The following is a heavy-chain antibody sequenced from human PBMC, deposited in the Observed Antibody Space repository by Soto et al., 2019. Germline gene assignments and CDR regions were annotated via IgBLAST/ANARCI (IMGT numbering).Heavy chain of an antibody. CDR3: ARDRWADLADAFDI. Sequence: GGSLRLSCAASGFTVSSNYMSWVRQATGKGLEWVSVIYSGGSTYYADSVKGRFTISRHNSKNTLYLQMNSLRAEDTAVYYCARDRWADLADAFDIWGQGTMLTVSS. V-gene: IGHV3-53*04. CDR2: IYSGGST. CDR1: GFTVSSNY. J-gene: IGHJ3*02.